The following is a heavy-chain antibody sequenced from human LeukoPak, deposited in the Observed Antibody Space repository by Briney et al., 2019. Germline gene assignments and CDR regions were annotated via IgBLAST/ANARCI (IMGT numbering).Heavy chain of an antibody. CDR1: GFAFSNYA. Sequence: GGSLRLSCTASGFAFSNYAMGWVRQAPGKGLEWVSSISGNDDSTYYADSVEGRFTISRDNSKNTLYLQMNTLRAEDTAVYYCAKNRRYCSGGTWYGDYWGQGTLVTVSS. V-gene: IGHV3-23*01. CDR2: ISGNDDST. CDR3: AKNRRYCSGGTWYGDY. J-gene: IGHJ4*02. D-gene: IGHD2-15*01.